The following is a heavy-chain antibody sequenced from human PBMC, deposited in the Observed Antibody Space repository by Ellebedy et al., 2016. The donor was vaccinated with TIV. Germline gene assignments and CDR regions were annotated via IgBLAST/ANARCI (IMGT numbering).Heavy chain of an antibody. J-gene: IGHJ5*01. D-gene: IGHD4-17*01. CDR3: ARRGSYGDYAVQINNWFDS. CDR2: IYQDGSTQ. V-gene: IGHV3-7*01. CDR1: GFSFRSYW. Sequence: GGSLRLSCVASGFSFRSYWMSWVRQAPGKGLEWVANIYQDGSTQYYVDSVKGRFTISRDNAKNSLFLQMNSLRVEDTAVYYCARRGSYGDYAVQINNWFDSWGQGTLVTVYS.